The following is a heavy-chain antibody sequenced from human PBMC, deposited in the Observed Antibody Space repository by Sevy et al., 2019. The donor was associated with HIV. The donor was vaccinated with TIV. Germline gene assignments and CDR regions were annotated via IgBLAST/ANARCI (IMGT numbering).Heavy chain of an antibody. V-gene: IGHV3-15*01. Sequence: GGSLRLSCAVSGFTFNNAWMNWVRRAPVTGLQWVGHINSNIDGETTDYAAPVKGRFTISRDDSKNTLYLKMNNLKIEDTAVYYCATAPGYYDSAPFDYWGPGTLVTVSS. CDR2: INSNIDGETT. CDR1: GFTFNNAW. J-gene: IGHJ4*02. D-gene: IGHD3-22*01. CDR3: ATAPGYYDSAPFDY.